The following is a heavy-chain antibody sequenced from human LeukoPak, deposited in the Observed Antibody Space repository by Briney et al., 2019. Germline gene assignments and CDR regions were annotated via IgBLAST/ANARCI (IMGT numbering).Heavy chain of an antibody. J-gene: IGHJ6*02. V-gene: IGHV4-39*01. CDR2: IYYSGST. D-gene: IGHD1-1*01. CDR3: ARLPVQLERPFYYYYGMDV. CDR1: GDSISSSSYY. Sequence: SETLSLTCTVSGDSISSSSYYCGWIRQPPGKGLEWIGSIYYSGSTYYNPSLKSRVTISVGTSKNQFSLKLGSVTAADTAVYYCARLPVQLERPFYYYYGMDVWGQGTTVTVSS.